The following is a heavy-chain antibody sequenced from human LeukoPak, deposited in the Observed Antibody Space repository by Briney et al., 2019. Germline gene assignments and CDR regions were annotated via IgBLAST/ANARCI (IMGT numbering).Heavy chain of an antibody. CDR1: GFTFSSYA. CDR2: ISSSSSTI. V-gene: IGHV3-48*04. J-gene: IGHJ6*04. Sequence: GGSLRLSCAASGFTFSSYAMQWVRQAPGKGLEWVSYISSSSSTIYYADSVKGRFTISRDNAKNSLYLQMNSLRAEDTAVYYCAELGITMIGGVWGKGTTVTISS. D-gene: IGHD3-10*02. CDR3: AELGITMIGGV.